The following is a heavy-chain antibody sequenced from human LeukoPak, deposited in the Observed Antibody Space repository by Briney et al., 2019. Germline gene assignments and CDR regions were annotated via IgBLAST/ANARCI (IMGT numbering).Heavy chain of an antibody. CDR2: ITGNSSST. J-gene: IGHJ6*02. CDR3: ARDDCSGGRCRDNYYYYGVDV. V-gene: IGHV3-48*02. CDR1: GFIFSDYS. Sequence: PGGSLRLSCAASGFIFSDYSMNWVRQAPGKGLEWVSYITGNSSSTYYTDSVKGRFTISRDNAKNSLYLQMNSLRDEDTAVCYCARDDCSGGRCRDNYYYYGVDVWGQGTTVTVSS. D-gene: IGHD2-15*01.